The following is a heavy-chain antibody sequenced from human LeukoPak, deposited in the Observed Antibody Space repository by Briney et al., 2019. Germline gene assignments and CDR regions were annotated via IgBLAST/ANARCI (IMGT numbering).Heavy chain of an antibody. CDR3: ARSHSRITMIVVDYFDI. V-gene: IGHV1-2*06. J-gene: IGHJ3*02. CDR1: GYTFTGYY. D-gene: IGHD3-22*01. CDR2: INPNSGGT. Sequence: ASVKVSCKASGYTFTGYYMHWVRQAPGQGLEWMGRINPNSGGTNYAQKFQGRVTMTRDTSISTAYMELSRLRSDDTAVYYCARSHSRITMIVVDYFDIWGQGTMVTVSS.